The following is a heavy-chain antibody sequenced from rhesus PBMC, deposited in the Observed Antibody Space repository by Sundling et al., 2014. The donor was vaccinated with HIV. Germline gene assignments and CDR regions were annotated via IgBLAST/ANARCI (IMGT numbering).Heavy chain of an antibody. CDR2: VYGSGGST. Sequence: QVQLQESGPAVVKPSETLSLTCAVSGGSINSSNWWSWIRQSPGKGLEWVGSVYGSGGSTEYNPSLKSRVTISKDTSTNQFSLELRSVTAADAAVYYCGIPHSALDYWGQGFLVSVSP. J-gene: IGHJ4*01. CDR1: GGSINSSNW. CDR3: GIPHSALDY. D-gene: IGHD1-44*01. V-gene: IGHV4-93*01.